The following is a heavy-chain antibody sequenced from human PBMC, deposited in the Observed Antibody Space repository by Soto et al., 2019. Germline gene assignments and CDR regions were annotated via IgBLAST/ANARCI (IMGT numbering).Heavy chain of an antibody. D-gene: IGHD6-6*01. J-gene: IGHJ6*02. CDR1: GFTVSSNY. CDR3: ARDLDSSSEIYYYGMDV. Sequence: GGSLRLSCAASGFTVSSNYMSWVRQASGKGLEWVSVIYSGGSTYYADSVKGRFTISRDNSKNTLYLQMNSLRAEDTAVYYCARDLDSSSEIYYYGMDVWGQGTTVTVSS. CDR2: IYSGGST. V-gene: IGHV3-53*01.